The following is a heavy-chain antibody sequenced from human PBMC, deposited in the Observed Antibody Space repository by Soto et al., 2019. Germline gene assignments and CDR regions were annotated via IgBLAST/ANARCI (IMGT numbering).Heavy chain of an antibody. CDR2: IIPIFGTA. Sequence: SVKVSCKASGGTFSSYAISWVRQAPGQGLEWMGGIIPIFGTANYAQKFQGRVTITADESTSTAYMELSSLRSEDTAVYYCARDTSSRGYYYYYGMDVWGQGTTGTVSS. J-gene: IGHJ6*02. V-gene: IGHV1-69*13. CDR1: GGTFSSYA. CDR3: ARDTSSRGYYYYYGMDV. D-gene: IGHD2-2*01.